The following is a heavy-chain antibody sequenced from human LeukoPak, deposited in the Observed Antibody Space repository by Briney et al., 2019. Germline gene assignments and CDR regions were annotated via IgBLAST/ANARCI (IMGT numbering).Heavy chain of an antibody. CDR3: ARDIYYDSSGPFDP. CDR2: INPNSGGT. CDR1: GGTFSSYA. V-gene: IGHV1-2*02. J-gene: IGHJ5*02. Sequence: ASVKVSCKASGGTFSSYAISWVRQAPGQGLEWMGWINPNSGGTNYAQKFQGRVTMTRDTSISTAYMELSRLRSDDTAVYYCARDIYYDSSGPFDPWGQGTLVTVSS. D-gene: IGHD3-22*01.